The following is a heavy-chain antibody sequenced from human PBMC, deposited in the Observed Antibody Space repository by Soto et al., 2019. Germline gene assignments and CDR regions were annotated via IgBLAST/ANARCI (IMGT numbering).Heavy chain of an antibody. D-gene: IGHD3-22*01. CDR3: AKDSSLGYYDSSGYPY. CDR2: ISGSGGST. CDR1: VFTFSSYA. J-gene: IGHJ4*02. Sequence: GGSLRLSCAASVFTFSSYAMSWVRQAPGKGLEWVSAISGSGGSTYYADSVKGRFTISRDNSKDTLYLQMNSLRAEDTAVYYCAKDSSLGYYDSSGYPYWGQGTLVTVSS. V-gene: IGHV3-23*01.